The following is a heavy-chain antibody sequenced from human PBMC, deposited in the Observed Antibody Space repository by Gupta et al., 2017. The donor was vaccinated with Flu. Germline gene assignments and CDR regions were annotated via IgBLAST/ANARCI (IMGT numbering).Heavy chain of an antibody. Sequence: QVQLVQSGAEVEKPEASVKVSCRSSGYIFTNYSMHWLRQPPGHVLAWMGRVNPNSGDTNYAQQFQGRVTMTRDTSINTAYMELRRLTSDDTAVYYCASAMVVVPPALDYWGQGTLVTVSS. CDR1: GYIFTNYS. CDR3: ASAMVVVPPALDY. D-gene: IGHD5-18*01. J-gene: IGHJ4*02. V-gene: IGHV1-2*06. CDR2: VNPNSGDT.